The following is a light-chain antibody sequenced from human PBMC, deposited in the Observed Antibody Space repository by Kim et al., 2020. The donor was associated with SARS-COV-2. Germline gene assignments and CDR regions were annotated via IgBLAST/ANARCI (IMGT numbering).Light chain of an antibody. J-gene: IGLJ3*02. CDR3: ASWDDTVNGWV. V-gene: IGLV1-44*01. CDR2: GND. CDR1: GSGMGGKT. Sequence: CAAAGSGMGGKTVTWYRQRIPGPAPNLLIYGNDQRPSGVPDRFSGSKSGTSASLAISGLQSDDEATYYCASWDDTVNGWVFGGGTQLTVL.